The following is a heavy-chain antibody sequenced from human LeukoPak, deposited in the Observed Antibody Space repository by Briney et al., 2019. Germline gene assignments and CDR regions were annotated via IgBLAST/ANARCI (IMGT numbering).Heavy chain of an antibody. CDR3: ARDSGNYLDAFDI. CDR2: ISSSSSYI. CDR1: GFTFIRHS. Sequence: AGGSLRLSCAASGFTFIRHSINWVRQAPGKGLEWVSSISSSSSYIYYADSVKGRFTISRDNAKNSLYLQMNSLRAEDTAVYYCARDSGNYLDAFDIWGQGTMVTVSS. V-gene: IGHV3-21*01. J-gene: IGHJ3*02. D-gene: IGHD1-7*01.